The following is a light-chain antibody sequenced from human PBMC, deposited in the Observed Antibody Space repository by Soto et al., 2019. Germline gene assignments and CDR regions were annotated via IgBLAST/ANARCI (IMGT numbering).Light chain of an antibody. CDR3: QQRINWPLT. CDR2: DAS. V-gene: IGKV3-11*01. J-gene: IGKJ4*01. Sequence: EIVLTQSPATLSLSPGERATLSCRASQSVSSYLAWYQQKPGQAPRLLIYDASNRATGIPVRFSGSGSGTDFTLTISSLAPEDFAVYYCQQRINWPLTFGGGTKVEIK. CDR1: QSVSSY.